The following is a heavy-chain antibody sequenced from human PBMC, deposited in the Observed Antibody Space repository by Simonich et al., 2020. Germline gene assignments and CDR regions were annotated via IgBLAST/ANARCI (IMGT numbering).Heavy chain of an antibody. D-gene: IGHD7-27*01. CDR2: IHPHSCGT. V-gene: IGHV1-2*02. CDR1: GYTFTGYY. CDR3: ARGALTGDYYYMDV. Sequence: QVQLVQSGAEVKKPGASVKVSCKAAGYTFTGYYMHWVRQAPGQGLEGMGWIHPHSCGTNYAQKFQGRVTITRETSISTAYMELSRLRSDDTAVYYCARGALTGDYYYMDVWGKGTTVTVSS. J-gene: IGHJ6*03.